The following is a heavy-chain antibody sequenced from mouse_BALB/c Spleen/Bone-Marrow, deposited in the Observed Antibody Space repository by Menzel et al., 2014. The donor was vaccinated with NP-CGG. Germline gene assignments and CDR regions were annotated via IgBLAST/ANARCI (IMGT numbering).Heavy chain of an antibody. CDR3: ARGLYYGFEGYALYY. CDR2: ISSGGDT. D-gene: IGHD2-2*01. V-gene: IGHV5-6-5*01. J-gene: IGHJ4*01. Sequence: EVQLQESGGGLVKPGGSLKLSCATSGFTFNNYAMSWVRPTPEKRLEWVASISSGGDTFYSDSVKGRFTISGDSARNILYLQMTSLRSEDTAMYYCARGLYYGFEGYALYYWGQGTSVTVSS. CDR1: GFTFNNYA.